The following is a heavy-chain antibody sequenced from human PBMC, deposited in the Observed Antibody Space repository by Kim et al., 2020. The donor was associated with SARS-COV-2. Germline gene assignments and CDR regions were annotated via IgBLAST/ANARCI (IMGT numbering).Heavy chain of an antibody. D-gene: IGHD3-10*01. Sequence: SETLSLTCTVSGGSISSYYWSWIRQPPGKGLEWIGYIYYSGSTNYNPSLKSRVTISVDTSKNQFSLKLSSVTAADTAVYYCARVLNYGSGSYDYWGQGTLVTVSS. V-gene: IGHV4-59*13. J-gene: IGHJ4*02. CDR3: ARVLNYGSGSYDY. CDR2: IYYSGST. CDR1: GGSISSYY.